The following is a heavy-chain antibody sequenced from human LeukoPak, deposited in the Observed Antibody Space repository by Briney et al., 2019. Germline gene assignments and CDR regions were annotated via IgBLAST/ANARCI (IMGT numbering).Heavy chain of an antibody. J-gene: IGHJ4*02. V-gene: IGHV4-30-2*01. CDR3: ASRYGYGEI. Sequence: PSETLSLTCAVSGGSISSGGYSWSWIRQPPGKGLEWIGYIYHSGSTYYNPSLKSRVTISVDRSKNQFSLKLSSVTAADTAVYYCASRYGYGEIWGQGTLVTVSS. CDR1: GGSISSGGYS. D-gene: IGHD5-18*01. CDR2: IYHSGST.